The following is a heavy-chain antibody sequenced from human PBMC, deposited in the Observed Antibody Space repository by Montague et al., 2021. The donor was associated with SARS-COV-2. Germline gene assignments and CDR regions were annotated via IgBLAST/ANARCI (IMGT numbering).Heavy chain of an antibody. CDR2: FYQTGGT. Sequence: SETLSLTCFVFVASNTGAEWRSTLLHARHHGLSYAVVFYQTGGTNYNPSLRSRVTILVDKSKNQFSLKLTSVTAADTAVYYCARLGGVIGRPPAGYNWFDPWGQGTLVTVSS. V-gene: IGHV4-4*02. D-gene: IGHD3-22*01. CDR1: VASNTGAEW. CDR3: ARLGGVIGRPPAGYNWFDP. J-gene: IGHJ5*02.